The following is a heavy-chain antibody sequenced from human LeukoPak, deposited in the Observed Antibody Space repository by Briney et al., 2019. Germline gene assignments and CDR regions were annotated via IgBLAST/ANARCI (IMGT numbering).Heavy chain of an antibody. CDR1: GFTFSNYA. D-gene: IGHD2-21*01. J-gene: IGHJ4*02. CDR2: ISGSGGST. V-gene: IGHV3-23*01. CDR3: AKDFRIGYSAHFDY. Sequence: GGSLRLSCAASGFTFSNYAMTWVRQAPGKGLEWVSAISGSGGSTYYADSVKGRFSISRDNSKNTLYLQMDSLRGEDTAVYYCAKDFRIGYSAHFDYWGQGALVTVSS.